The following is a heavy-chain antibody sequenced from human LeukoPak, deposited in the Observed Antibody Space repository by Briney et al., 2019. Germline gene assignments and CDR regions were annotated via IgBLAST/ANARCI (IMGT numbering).Heavy chain of an antibody. Sequence: ETLSLTCTVSGGSISNYYWSWVRQAPGKGLEWVSTISDSGRSTYYADSVKGRFTISRDNSKNTLYLQMNSLRAEDTAVYYCAKDMQYGIVAAWGQGTLVTVSS. J-gene: IGHJ5*02. CDR1: GGSISNYY. D-gene: IGHD3-22*01. CDR2: ISDSGRST. CDR3: AKDMQYGIVAA. V-gene: IGHV3-23*01.